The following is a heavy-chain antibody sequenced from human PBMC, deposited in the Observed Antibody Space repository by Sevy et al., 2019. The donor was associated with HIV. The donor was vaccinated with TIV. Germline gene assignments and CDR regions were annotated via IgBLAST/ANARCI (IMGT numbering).Heavy chain of an antibody. J-gene: IGHJ4*02. CDR3: VRDEGAGSYYFDY. Sequence: GGSLRLSCAASGFTFSSYAMHWVRQAPGKGLEWVAVISYDGSNKYYADSVKRRFTISRDNSKNTLYLQMNSLRAEDTAVYYCVRDEGAGSYYFDYWGQGTLVTVSS. CDR2: ISYDGSNK. D-gene: IGHD3-10*01. V-gene: IGHV3-30-3*01. CDR1: GFTFSSYA.